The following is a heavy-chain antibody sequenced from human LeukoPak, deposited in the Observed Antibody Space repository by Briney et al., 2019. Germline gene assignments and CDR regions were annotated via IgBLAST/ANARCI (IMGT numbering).Heavy chain of an antibody. J-gene: IGHJ6*03. CDR1: GYTFTDYY. CDR3: ARAPQVSEYGDYMDV. CDR2: INPNSGDT. V-gene: IGHV1-2*04. Sequence: EASVKVSCKASGYTFTDYYIHWVRQAPGQGLEWMGWINPNSGDTNYAQKFQFWVTMTRDTSISTAYMELSRLRSDDTAVYYCARAPQVSEYGDYMDVWGKGTTVTISS. D-gene: IGHD4/OR15-4a*01.